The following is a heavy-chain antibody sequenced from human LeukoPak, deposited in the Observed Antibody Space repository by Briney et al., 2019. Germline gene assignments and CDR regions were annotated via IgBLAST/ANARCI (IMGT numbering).Heavy chain of an antibody. CDR3: ARTLTDFWSAYGH. V-gene: IGHV4-4*07. CDR2: IYSSGNA. J-gene: IGHJ4*02. D-gene: IGHD3-3*01. Sequence: SETLSLTCSISGGTFSSSYWGWIRQPAGKGLEWIGQIYSSGNANYNPSLKSRVTISVDKSKNQFFLNLRSVTAADTAVYYCARTLTDFWSAYGHWGQGTLVSVSS. CDR1: GGTFSSSY.